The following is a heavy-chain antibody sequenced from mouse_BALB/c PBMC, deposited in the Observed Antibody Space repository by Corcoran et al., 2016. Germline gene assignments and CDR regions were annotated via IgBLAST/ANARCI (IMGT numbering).Heavy chain of an antibody. CDR2: IDPENGNT. J-gene: IGHJ4*01. CDR3: AYYGNYALDY. V-gene: IGHV14-1*02. Sequence: EIQLQQSGADLVRPGALVKLSCKASGFNIKDYYMHWVNQRPEQCLEWIGWIDPENGNTIYDPKFQGKASITADTSSNTAYLQLSSLTSEDTAVYYCAYYGNYALDYWGQGPSVTVSS. D-gene: IGHD2-1*01. CDR1: GFNIKDYY.